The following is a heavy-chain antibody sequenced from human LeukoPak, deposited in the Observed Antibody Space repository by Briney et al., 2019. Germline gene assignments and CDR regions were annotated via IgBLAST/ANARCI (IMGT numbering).Heavy chain of an antibody. J-gene: IGHJ4*02. CDR3: ARGVVAAPQTFDY. V-gene: IGHV4-39*07. CDR2: IYYSGST. CDR1: GGSISNSSYY. D-gene: IGHD2-15*01. Sequence: SETLTLTCTVSGGSISNSSYYWGRIRQPPGKGLEWIGSIYYSGSTNYNPSHKSRVTISVDASKNPVSLKLSSVTAADTAVYYCARGVVAAPQTFDYWGQGTLVAVSS.